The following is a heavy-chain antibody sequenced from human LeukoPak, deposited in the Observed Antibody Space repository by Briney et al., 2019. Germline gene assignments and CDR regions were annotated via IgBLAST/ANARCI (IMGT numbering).Heavy chain of an antibody. CDR3: TTAGFGELTYYYYYMDV. CDR1: GFTFSSYE. Sequence: GGSLRLSCAASGFTFSSYEMNWVRQAPGKGLEWVGRIKSKTDGGTTDYAAPVKGRFTISRDDSKNTLYLQMNSLKTEDTAVYYCTTAGFGELTYYYYYMDVWGKGTTVTISS. D-gene: IGHD3-10*01. CDR2: IKSKTDGGTT. J-gene: IGHJ6*03. V-gene: IGHV3-15*01.